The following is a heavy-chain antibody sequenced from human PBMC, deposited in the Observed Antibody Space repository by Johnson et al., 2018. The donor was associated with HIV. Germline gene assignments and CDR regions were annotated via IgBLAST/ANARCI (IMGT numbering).Heavy chain of an antibody. CDR2: ISCNSGSI. D-gene: IGHD4-23*01. CDR3: AKDLDYGGNGDPGAFDI. CDR1: GFTFDDYA. J-gene: IGHJ3*02. V-gene: IGHV3-9*01. Sequence: VQLVESGGGLVQPGRSLRLSCAASGFTFDDYAIHWVRQAPGKGLEWVSGISCNSGSIGYADSVKGRFTISRDNAKNSLYLQMNSLRAEDTALYYCAKDLDYGGNGDPGAFDIWGQGTMVTVSS.